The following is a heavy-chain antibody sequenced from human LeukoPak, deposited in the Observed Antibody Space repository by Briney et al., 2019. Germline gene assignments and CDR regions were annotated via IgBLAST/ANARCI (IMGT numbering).Heavy chain of an antibody. V-gene: IGHV4-59*01. CDR3: ARDGLAVGAFDI. CDR2: IYYSGST. J-gene: IGHJ3*02. CDR1: GGSISSYY. D-gene: IGHD3/OR15-3a*01. Sequence: PSETLSLTCTVSGGSISSYYWSWIRQPPGKGLEWIGYIYYSGSTNYNPSLKSRVTISVDTSKNQFSLKLSSVTAADTAVYYCARDGLAVGAFDIWGQGTMVTVSS.